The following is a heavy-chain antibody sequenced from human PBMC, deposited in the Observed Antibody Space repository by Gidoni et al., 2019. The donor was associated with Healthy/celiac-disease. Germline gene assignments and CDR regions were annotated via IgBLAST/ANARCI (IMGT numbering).Heavy chain of an antibody. CDR3: ARTRYSSSGHFDY. J-gene: IGHJ4*02. Sequence: EVQLVESGGGLVKPGGSLRLSFAASGFTFSSYSMNWVRQAPGKGLEVVASISSSSSYIYYADSVKGRFTISRDNAKNSLYLQMNSLRAEDTAVYYCARTRYSSSGHFDYWGQGTLVTVSS. D-gene: IGHD6-13*01. CDR2: ISSSSSYI. V-gene: IGHV3-21*01. CDR1: GFTFSSYS.